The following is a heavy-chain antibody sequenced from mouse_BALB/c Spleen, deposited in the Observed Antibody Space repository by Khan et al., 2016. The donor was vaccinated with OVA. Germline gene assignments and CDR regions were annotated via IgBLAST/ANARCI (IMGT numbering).Heavy chain of an antibody. CDR1: GFTIKDYY. V-gene: IGHV14-1*02. CDR2: IDPENGNT. CDR3: ARAGYSPWVAY. Sequence: VQLKQSGAELVRPGALVKLSCKASGFTIKDYYIHWVKQRPEQGLEWIGWIDPENGNTIYDPKFQGKANITADTSSNTAYLHFSSLTSEDTAVYYCARAGYSPWVAYWGQGTLVTVAA. D-gene: IGHD2-3*01. J-gene: IGHJ3*01.